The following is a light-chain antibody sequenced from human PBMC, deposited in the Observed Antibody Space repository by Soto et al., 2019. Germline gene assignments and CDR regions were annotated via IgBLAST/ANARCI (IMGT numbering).Light chain of an antibody. CDR2: TAS. J-gene: IGKJ5*01. CDR3: QQSNTFTIT. CDR1: QDIGDW. V-gene: IGKV1-12*01. Sequence: DIQMTQSPSTLSASVGDRVSITCRASQDIGDWLDWYQQKPGKAPKLLIYTASSLQSGVPSRLRGSGSGTDLTLTISSLQPEDFATYYCQQSNTFTITFGHGTRLEI.